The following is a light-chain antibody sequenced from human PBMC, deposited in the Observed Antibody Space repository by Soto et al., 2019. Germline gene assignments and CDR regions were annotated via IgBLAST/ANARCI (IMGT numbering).Light chain of an antibody. V-gene: IGLV2-23*02. Sequence: QSASVSGSPGQSITISCTGTSSDVGSYNLVSWYQQHPGKAPKLMIYEVSKRPSGVSNRFSGSKSGNTASLTISGLQAEDEADYYCCSYAGSSTHYVFGTGTKVTVL. CDR3: CSYAGSSTHYV. CDR1: SSDVGSYNL. J-gene: IGLJ1*01. CDR2: EVS.